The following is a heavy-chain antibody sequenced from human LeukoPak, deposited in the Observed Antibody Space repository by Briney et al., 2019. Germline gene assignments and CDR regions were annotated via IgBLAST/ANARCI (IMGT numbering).Heavy chain of an antibody. CDR1: GGSISGYY. CDR3: ERVRDDHYYYYMDV. CDR2: IYTSGST. D-gene: IGHD1-1*01. J-gene: IGHJ6*03. Sequence: SETLSLTCTVSGGSISGYYWSWIRHPAGKGLEWIGRIYTSGSTNYNPSLKSRVTMSVDTSKNQFSLKLSSVTAADTAVYYCERVRDDHYYYYMDVWGKGTTVTVSS. V-gene: IGHV4-4*07.